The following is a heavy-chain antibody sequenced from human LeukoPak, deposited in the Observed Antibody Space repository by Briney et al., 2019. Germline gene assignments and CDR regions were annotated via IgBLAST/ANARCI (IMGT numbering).Heavy chain of an antibody. CDR2: MYTSGNT. V-gene: IGHV4-4*07. CDR3: ARARESYYFDY. D-gene: IGHD3-10*01. Sequence: PSETLSLTCTVSGDSISTYYWSWIRQPAGKGLQWIGRMYTSGNTNYNPFLKSRVTMSVDTSKNHFSLKLSSLTAADTAVYYCARARESYYFDYWGQGTLVTVSS. J-gene: IGHJ4*02. CDR1: GDSISTYY.